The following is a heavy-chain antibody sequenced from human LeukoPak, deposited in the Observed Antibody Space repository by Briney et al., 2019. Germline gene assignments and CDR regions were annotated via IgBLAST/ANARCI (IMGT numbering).Heavy chain of an antibody. J-gene: IGHJ6*02. Sequence: ASVKVSCKASGYTFTGYYMHWVRQAPGQGLEWMGWINPNSGGTNYAQKFQGRVTMTRDTSISTAYMELSRLRSDDTAVYYCARDSSGWQLLPYYYYGMDVWGQGTTVTVSS. CDR3: ARDSSGWQLLPYYYYGMDV. D-gene: IGHD2-15*01. V-gene: IGHV1-2*02. CDR1: GYTFTGYY. CDR2: INPNSGGT.